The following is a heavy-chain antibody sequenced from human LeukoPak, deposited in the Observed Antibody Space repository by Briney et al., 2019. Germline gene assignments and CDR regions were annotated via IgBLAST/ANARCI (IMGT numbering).Heavy chain of an antibody. CDR1: GFTFSSYS. Sequence: GGSLRLSCAASGFTFSSYSMTWVRQAPGKGLEWVSSISSSSSYIYYADSVKGRFTISRDNAKNSLYLQMNSLRAEDTAVYYCVRDLIIWGASLLGAFDIWGQGTMVTVSS. CDR3: VRDLIIWGASLLGAFDI. V-gene: IGHV3-21*01. J-gene: IGHJ3*02. D-gene: IGHD3-16*01. CDR2: ISSSSSYI.